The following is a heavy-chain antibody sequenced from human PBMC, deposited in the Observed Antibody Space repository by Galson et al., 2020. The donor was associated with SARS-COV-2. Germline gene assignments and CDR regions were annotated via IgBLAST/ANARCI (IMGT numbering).Heavy chain of an antibody. CDR2: ISNDGSNR. CDR1: GFTYSNHG. J-gene: IGHJ4*02. Sequence: GESLKLSCAAAGFTYSNHGMHWVRQAPGKGLEWVAVISNDGSNRYYSHSVEGRFTISRDNSKNTLYLQMNSLRSEDTAVSYCAREIPTDITGTNDVFDYWGQGTLVTVSS. CDR3: AREIPTDITGTNDVFDY. D-gene: IGHD1-7*01. V-gene: IGHV3-30*03.